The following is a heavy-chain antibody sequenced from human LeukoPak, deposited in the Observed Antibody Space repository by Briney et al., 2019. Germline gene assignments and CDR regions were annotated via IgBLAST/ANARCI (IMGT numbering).Heavy chain of an antibody. V-gene: IGHV4-39*01. CDR1: GGSVSSTSYY. CDR3: ARQYRDSSGYYYFDY. CDR2: IYYSGST. Sequence: SETLSLTCTVFGGSVSSTSYYWGWIRQPPGEGLDWIGSIYYSGSTFYNPSLKSRVTISVDTSKDQFSLKLSSVTAADTAVYYCARQYRDSSGYYYFDYWGQGTLVTVSS. D-gene: IGHD3-22*01. J-gene: IGHJ4*02.